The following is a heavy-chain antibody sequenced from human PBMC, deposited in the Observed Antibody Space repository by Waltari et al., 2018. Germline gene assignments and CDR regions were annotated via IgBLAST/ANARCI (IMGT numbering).Heavy chain of an antibody. V-gene: IGHV1-69*13. CDR1: GGTFSSYA. Sequence: QVQLVQSGAEVKKPGSSVKVSCKASGGTFSSYAISWVRQAPGQGLEWMGGIIPIFGTANYAQKFQGRVTITADESTSTAYMELSSLRSEDTAVYYCARDGRVVAATYYYYGMDVWGQGTTVTVSS. CDR2: IIPIFGTA. CDR3: ARDGRVVAATYYYYGMDV. J-gene: IGHJ6*02. D-gene: IGHD2-15*01.